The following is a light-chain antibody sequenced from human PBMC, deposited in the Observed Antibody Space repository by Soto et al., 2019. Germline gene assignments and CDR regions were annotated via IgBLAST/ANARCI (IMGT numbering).Light chain of an antibody. J-gene: IGKJ4*01. V-gene: IGKV3-20*01. CDR1: QSVNNNY. CDR3: QQHSRSIT. Sequence: VLTQSPGTLSLSPGERATLSCRASQSVNNNYLAWYQQKPGQSPRLLIYGASIRATAIPDRFSGSGSGTAFTLTISRLEPEDSAVYYCQQHSRSITFGGGTKVEIK. CDR2: GAS.